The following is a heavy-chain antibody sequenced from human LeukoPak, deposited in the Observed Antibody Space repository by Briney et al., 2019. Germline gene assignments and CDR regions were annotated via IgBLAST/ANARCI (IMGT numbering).Heavy chain of an antibody. CDR3: AIPEGIVGATEGHFDY. V-gene: IGHV3-23*01. CDR1: GFTFSNYA. D-gene: IGHD1-26*01. J-gene: IGHJ4*02. CDR2: ISGSDGST. Sequence: PGGSLRLSCAASGFTFSNYAMSWVRQAPGKGLEWVSAISGSDGSTNYADSVKGRFTISRDNSKNTLYLQMNSLRAEDTAVYYCAIPEGIVGATEGHFDYWGQGTLVTVSS.